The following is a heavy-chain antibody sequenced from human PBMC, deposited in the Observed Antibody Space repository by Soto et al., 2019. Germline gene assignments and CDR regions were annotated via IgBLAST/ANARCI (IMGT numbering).Heavy chain of an antibody. Sequence: QVQLQQWGAGLLKPSETLSLTCAVYGESLSGYYGNWIRQSPGKGLEWIGEINYSGNTNYNPSLKSRVTISIDSSKNQFSLNMSSVTPAYTAVYYCARTRNLDVWGQGTTVIVSS. D-gene: IGHD1-1*01. CDR2: INYSGNT. J-gene: IGHJ6*02. CDR3: ARTRNLDV. CDR1: GESLSGYY. V-gene: IGHV4-34*01.